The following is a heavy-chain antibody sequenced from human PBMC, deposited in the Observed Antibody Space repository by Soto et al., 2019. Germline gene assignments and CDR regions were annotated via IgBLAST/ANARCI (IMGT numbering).Heavy chain of an antibody. J-gene: IGHJ4*02. V-gene: IGHV3-30*18. CDR3: AKAPPPISYDSGGPLDK. Sequence: GGSLRLSCAASGFTFSSYGMHWVRQAPGKGLEWVAVISYDGSNKYYADSVKGRFTISRDNSKNTLYLQMNSLRAEDTAVYYCAKAPPPISYDSGGPLDKGGKGTLVTVPS. CDR2: ISYDGSNK. D-gene: IGHD3-22*01. CDR1: GFTFSSYG.